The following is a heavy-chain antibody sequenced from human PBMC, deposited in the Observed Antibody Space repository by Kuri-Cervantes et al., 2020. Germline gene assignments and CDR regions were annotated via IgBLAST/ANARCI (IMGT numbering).Heavy chain of an antibody. CDR1: GYTFTSYD. CDR2: INPNTGAT. V-gene: IGHV1-8*01. CDR3: ARAAADEDWFDP. J-gene: IGHJ5*02. D-gene: IGHD6-13*01. Sequence: ASVKVSCKASGYTFTSYDINWVRQTTGQGLEWMGWINPNTGATGYAQRFQGRVTMTRNTSISTAYMELSGLRSEDTAVYYCARAAADEDWFDPWGQGTLVTVSS.